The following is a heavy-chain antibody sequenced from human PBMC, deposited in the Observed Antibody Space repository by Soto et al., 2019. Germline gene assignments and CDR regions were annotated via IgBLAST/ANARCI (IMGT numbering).Heavy chain of an antibody. V-gene: IGHV1-3*01. J-gene: IGHJ3*02. D-gene: IGHD6-19*01. CDR3: ARGNSGAFDI. Sequence: QVQLVQSGAEVKKPGASVKVSCKASGYTFTTYSMHWVRPAPGQRLEWMGWMNPLNGDTKYSQRFQGRLTIIRDTSASTAYMELCSLRSEDTAIYYCARGNSGAFDIWGQGTMVTVSS. CDR2: MNPLNGDT. CDR1: GYTFTTYS.